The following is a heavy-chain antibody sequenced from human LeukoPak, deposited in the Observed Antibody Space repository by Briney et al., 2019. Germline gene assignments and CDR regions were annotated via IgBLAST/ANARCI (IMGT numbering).Heavy chain of an antibody. V-gene: IGHV3-30*04. D-gene: IGHD1-26*01. J-gene: IGHJ4*02. Sequence: PGGSLRLSCAASGFTFSIHAMHWVRQAPGEGLEWVAVISYDGSNKYYAHSVKGRFTISRDNSKNTLYLQMNSLRAEDTAVYYCARGDTGPKNPDSGSYWGQGTLVTVSS. CDR2: ISYDGSNK. CDR1: GFTFSIHA. CDR3: ARGDTGPKNPDSGSY.